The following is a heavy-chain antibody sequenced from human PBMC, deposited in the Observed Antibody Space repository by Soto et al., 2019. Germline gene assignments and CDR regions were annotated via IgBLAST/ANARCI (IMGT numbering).Heavy chain of an antibody. CDR1: GYRFASNC. V-gene: IGHV1-18*01. D-gene: IGHD2-2*01. Sequence: SVKARCKAPGYRFASNCMWWARHEQGKGLEWMGWISAYNGNTNYAQKLQGRVTMTTDTSTSTVYMELSSLRSEDTAVYYCARDIVLVPAATNWFDPWGQGTLVTVSS. J-gene: IGHJ5*02. CDR3: ARDIVLVPAATNWFDP. CDR2: ISAYNGNT.